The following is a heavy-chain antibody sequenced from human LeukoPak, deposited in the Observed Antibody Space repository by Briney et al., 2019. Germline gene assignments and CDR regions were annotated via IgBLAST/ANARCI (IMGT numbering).Heavy chain of an antibody. V-gene: IGHV3-7*01. CDR2: IKQGGGEK. D-gene: IGHD2-2*02. CDR1: GFSFSSYW. Sequence: PGGSLRLSCAASGFSFSSYWMSWVRQAPGKGLQWVANIKQGGGEKYYVESVKGRFTISRDNAKNSLWIQMNSLRVEDTAVYYCARGSRYCSSTSCYTFDSWGQGTLVTVSS. J-gene: IGHJ4*02. CDR3: ARGSRYCSSTSCYTFDS.